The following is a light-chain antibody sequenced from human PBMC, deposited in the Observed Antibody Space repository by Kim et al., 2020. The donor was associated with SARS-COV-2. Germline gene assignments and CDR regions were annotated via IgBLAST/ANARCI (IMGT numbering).Light chain of an antibody. CDR1: QSISSW. Sequence: SASVGDRVTIPCRASQSISSWLAWYQQKPGKAPKLLIYKASSLESGVLSRFSGSGSGTEFTLTISSLQPDDFATYYCQQYNSYWTFGQGTKVDIK. CDR3: QQYNSYWT. CDR2: KAS. V-gene: IGKV1-5*03. J-gene: IGKJ1*01.